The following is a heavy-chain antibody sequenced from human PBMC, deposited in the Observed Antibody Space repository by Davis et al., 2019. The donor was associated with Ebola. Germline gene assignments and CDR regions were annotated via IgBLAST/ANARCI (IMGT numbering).Heavy chain of an antibody. D-gene: IGHD2-2*01. CDR2: IYHSGST. CDR3: ARDTSFVGYFDD. J-gene: IGHJ4*02. CDR1: GDSISGSEW. V-gene: IGHV4-4*02. Sequence: MPGGSLRLSCTVSGDSISGSEWWSWVRQPPGEGLEWIGEIYHSGSTTYNPSLKSRVTISVDKSKNQFSLKLNSVTAADTAVYYCARDTSFVGYFDDWGQGTLVTVSS.